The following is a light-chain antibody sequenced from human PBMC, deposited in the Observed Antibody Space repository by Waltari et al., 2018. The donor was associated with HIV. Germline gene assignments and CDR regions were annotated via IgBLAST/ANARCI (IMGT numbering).Light chain of an antibody. V-gene: IGLV1-51*02. CDR2: ATT. CDR3: ATWDSTLSLEV. CDR1: DPNIGKTY. J-gene: IGLJ2*01. Sequence: QSALTQPPSVSAAPGQKITISCYGNDPNIGKTYVAWYYHLPGTAPKLLIYATTKRPSSLSARFSGSKSATSATLGVTGLQTGDEGYYFCATWDSTLSLEVFGGGTRLTVL.